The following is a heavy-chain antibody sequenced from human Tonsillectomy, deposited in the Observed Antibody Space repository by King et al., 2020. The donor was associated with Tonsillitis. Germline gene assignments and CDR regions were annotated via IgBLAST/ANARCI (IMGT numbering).Heavy chain of an antibody. Sequence: VQLVESGGGVVQPGRSLRLSCAASGFTFSSYGMHWVRQAPGKGLEGVAVIWYDGSEEYYSDSLKGRFTISRDNSKNTLYLQMNRLIAEDTAVYYCARDPGRFDWLLYYFDYWGQGTLVTVSS. J-gene: IGHJ4*02. V-gene: IGHV3-33*01. CDR1: GFTFSSYG. CDR2: IWYDGSEE. CDR3: ARDPGRFDWLLYYFDY. D-gene: IGHD3-9*01.